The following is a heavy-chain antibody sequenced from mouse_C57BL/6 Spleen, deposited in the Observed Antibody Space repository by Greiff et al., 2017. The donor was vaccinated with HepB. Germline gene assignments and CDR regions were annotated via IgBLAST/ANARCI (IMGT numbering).Heavy chain of an antibody. CDR3: ARSSPTAQANAMDY. D-gene: IGHD3-2*02. CDR2: IHPNSGST. V-gene: IGHV1-64*01. CDR1: GYTFTSYW. Sequence: VQLQQPGAELVKPGASVKLSCKASGYTFTSYWMHWVKQRPGQGLEWIGMIHPNSGSTNYNEKFKSKATLTVDKSSSTAYMQLSSLSSEDSAVYYCARSSPTAQANAMDYWGQGTSVTVSS. J-gene: IGHJ4*01.